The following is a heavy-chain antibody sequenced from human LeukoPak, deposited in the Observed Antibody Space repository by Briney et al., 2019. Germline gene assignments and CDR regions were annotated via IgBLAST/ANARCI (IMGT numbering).Heavy chain of an antibody. V-gene: IGHV4-4*02. CDR2: IYVGGTT. CDR1: GGSGGSISSSNY. J-gene: IGHJ4*02. Sequence: SETLSLTCAVSGGSGGSISSSNYWSWVRQPPGKGLEWIGRIYVGGTTNYNPSLKSRVTMSVDTSKNQLSLKVSSVTAADTAVYYCARVRGPRYNFFDSWGQGTLVTVSP. D-gene: IGHD1-14*01. CDR3: ARVRGPRYNFFDS.